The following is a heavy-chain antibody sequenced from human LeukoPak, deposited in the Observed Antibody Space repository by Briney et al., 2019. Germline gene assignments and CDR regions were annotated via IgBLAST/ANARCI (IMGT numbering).Heavy chain of an antibody. CDR1: GFTFSSYA. Sequence: GGSLRLSCAASGFTFSSYAMSWVRQAPGKGLEWVSAISGSGGSTYYADSVKGRFTISRDNSKNTLYLQMNSLRAEDTAVYYCAKGCESSSWYELVSSSLDYWGQGTLVTVSS. CDR2: ISGSGGST. CDR3: AKGCESSSWYELVSSSLDY. V-gene: IGHV3-23*01. J-gene: IGHJ4*02. D-gene: IGHD6-13*01.